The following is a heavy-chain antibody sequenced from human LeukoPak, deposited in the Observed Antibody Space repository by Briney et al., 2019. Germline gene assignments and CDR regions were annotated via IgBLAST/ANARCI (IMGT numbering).Heavy chain of an antibody. D-gene: IGHD1-26*01. J-gene: IGHJ6*02. V-gene: IGHV5-51*01. Sequence: GESLKISCKASGYYFSSYWIGWVRQMPGKGLQWMGIIYPGDSDTRYSPSFKGQVTISADKSISTAYLQWSSLKASDTAMYYCARRVATSAPPYYTYGMDVWGRGTTVTVSS. CDR3: ARRVATSAPPYYTYGMDV. CDR1: GYYFSSYW. CDR2: IYPGDSDT.